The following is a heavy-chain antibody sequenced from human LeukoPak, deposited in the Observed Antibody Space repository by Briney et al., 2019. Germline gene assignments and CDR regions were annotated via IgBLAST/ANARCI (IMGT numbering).Heavy chain of an antibody. V-gene: IGHV3-21*01. Sequence: GGSLRLSCAASGFTFSSYSMNWVRQAPGKGLEWVSSISSSSSYIYYADSVKGRFTISRDNAKNSLYLQMNSLRAEDTAVYYCARDHSSWYDRNWFDPWGQGTLVTVSS. J-gene: IGHJ5*02. CDR2: ISSSSSYI. CDR3: ARDHSSWYDRNWFDP. D-gene: IGHD6-13*01. CDR1: GFTFSSYS.